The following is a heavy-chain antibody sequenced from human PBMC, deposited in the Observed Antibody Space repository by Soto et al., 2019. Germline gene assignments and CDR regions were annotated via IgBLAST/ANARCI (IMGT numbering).Heavy chain of an antibody. CDR3: ARARLLVGEPTYANYFDY. CDR2: NIPIFGTA. J-gene: IGHJ4*02. V-gene: IGHV1-69*13. Sequence: SLYVACKAAGGTFSNVVISWVRQAPGQGLEWMGGNIPIFGTANYAQKFQGRVTIIADESTGTTYMELISLRSEDTAVYYCARARLLVGEPTYANYFDYSGQGPFVTVS. D-gene: IGHD3-3*01. CDR1: GGTFSNVV.